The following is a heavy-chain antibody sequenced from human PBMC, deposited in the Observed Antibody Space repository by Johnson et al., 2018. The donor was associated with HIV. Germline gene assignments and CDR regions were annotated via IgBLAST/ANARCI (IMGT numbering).Heavy chain of an antibody. CDR2: IRYDGSDK. D-gene: IGHD3-16*01. V-gene: IGHV3-30*02. CDR1: GFTFSSYG. J-gene: IGHJ3*02. CDR3: ARGRVSIGDGGAFDI. Sequence: QVQLVESGGGLVQPGGSLRLSCAASGFTFSSYGMHWVRQAPGKGLEWVAFIRYDGSDKYYVDSPKGRSPISRDNAKNTLYLKMNSLRVEDTAVYYCARGRVSIGDGGAFDIWGQGTMVTVSS.